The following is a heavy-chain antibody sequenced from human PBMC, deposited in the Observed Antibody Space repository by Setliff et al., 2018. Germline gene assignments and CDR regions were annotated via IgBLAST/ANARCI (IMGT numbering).Heavy chain of an antibody. D-gene: IGHD1-26*01. J-gene: IGHJ1*01. CDR3: ASRNSDGGPEYFQH. CDR2: VYSNVGT. V-gene: IGHV4-39*07. CDR1: GASVSGNSYY. Sequence: SETLSLTCTVSGASVSGNSYYWGWIRQPPGKGLEWIGRVYSNVGTNFNPSLKSRVTMSVDASKNQISLKLMSVTAADTAVYYCASRNSDGGPEYFQHWGQGALVTVSS.